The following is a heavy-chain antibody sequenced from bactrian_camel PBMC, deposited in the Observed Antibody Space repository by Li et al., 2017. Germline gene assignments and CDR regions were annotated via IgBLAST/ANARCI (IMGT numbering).Heavy chain of an antibody. V-gene: IGHV3S6*01. CDR1: GFTFSSYG. Sequence: HVQLVESGGGSVQSGGSLRLSCAASGFTFSSYGMSWVRQAPGKGLEWVSGINKDGDRTYYQDSVKGRFTISRDSPKNALYLQMDGLKPEDTAMYYCAEGFSKFSYWGQGTQVTVS. J-gene: IGHJ4*01. CDR3: AEGFSKFSY. CDR2: INKDGDRT.